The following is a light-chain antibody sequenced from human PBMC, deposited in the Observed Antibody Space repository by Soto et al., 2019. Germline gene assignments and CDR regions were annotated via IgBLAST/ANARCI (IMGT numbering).Light chain of an antibody. CDR1: SWHSSYA. J-gene: IGLJ2*01. Sequence: QLVLTQSPSASASLGASVKLTCTLSSWHSSYAIAWHQQQPEKGPRYLMKLDSDGSHTKGDAIPYRFSGSSSGAERYLTISSLQAEDEADYYCQTWGTGIHVVFGGGTKLTVL. CDR3: QTWGTGIHVV. CDR2: LDSDGSH. V-gene: IGLV4-69*01.